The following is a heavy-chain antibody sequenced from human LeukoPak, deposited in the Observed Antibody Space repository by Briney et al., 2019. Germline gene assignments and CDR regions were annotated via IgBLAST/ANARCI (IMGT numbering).Heavy chain of an antibody. CDR2: IYNSGST. Sequence: SQTLSLTCTVSGGSISSGGYYWSWIRQHPGKGLEWIGYIYNSGSTYYNPSLKSRVTISVDTSKNQFSLKLSSVTAADTAVYYCARLYCSGGSCYEENWFDPWGQGTLVTVSS. J-gene: IGHJ5*02. CDR3: ARLYCSGGSCYEENWFDP. V-gene: IGHV4-31*03. CDR1: GGSISSGGYY. D-gene: IGHD2-15*01.